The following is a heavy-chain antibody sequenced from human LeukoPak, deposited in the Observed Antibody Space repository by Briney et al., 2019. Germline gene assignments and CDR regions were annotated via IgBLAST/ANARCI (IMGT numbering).Heavy chain of an antibody. J-gene: IGHJ4*02. CDR1: GYTFTSYD. CDR2: MNPNSGNT. V-gene: IGHV1-8*01. CDR3: VRFPRYYDSSGYYL. Sequence: GASVKVSCKASGYTFTSYDINWVRQATGQGLEWMGWMNPNSGNTGYAQKFQGRVTMTRNTPISTAYMELSSLRSEDTAVYYCVRFPRYYDSSGYYLWGQGTLVTVSS. D-gene: IGHD3-22*01.